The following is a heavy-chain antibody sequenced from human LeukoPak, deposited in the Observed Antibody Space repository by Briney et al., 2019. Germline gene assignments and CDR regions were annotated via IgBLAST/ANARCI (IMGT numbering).Heavy chain of an antibody. D-gene: IGHD1-26*01. CDR3: ARDYPPGGGFLVGATGFDY. J-gene: IGHJ4*02. V-gene: IGHV3-7*01. Sequence: GGSLRLSCAASGFTFSSYWMSWVRQAPGKGLEWVANIKQDGSEKYYVDSVKGRFTISRDNAKNSLYLQMNSLRAEDTAVYYCARDYPPGGGFLVGATGFDYWGQGTLVTVS. CDR2: IKQDGSEK. CDR1: GFTFSSYW.